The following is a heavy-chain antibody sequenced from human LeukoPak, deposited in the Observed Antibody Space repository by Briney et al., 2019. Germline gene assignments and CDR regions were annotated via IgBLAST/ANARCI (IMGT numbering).Heavy chain of an antibody. Sequence: GASVTVSFKASGYTFTGYYIHWVRQAPGQGLEWMGRINPNNGGTNYAQKFQGRVTMTRDISMSTAYMELSRLRSVDTAVYYCAGEDNSSGYRPFDIWGQGTMVTVPS. CDR2: INPNNGGT. D-gene: IGHD3-22*01. CDR1: GYTFTGYY. J-gene: IGHJ3*02. CDR3: AGEDNSSGYRPFDI. V-gene: IGHV1-2*06.